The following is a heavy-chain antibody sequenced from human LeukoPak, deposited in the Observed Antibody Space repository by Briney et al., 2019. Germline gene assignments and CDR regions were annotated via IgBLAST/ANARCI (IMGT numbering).Heavy chain of an antibody. D-gene: IGHD2-15*01. V-gene: IGHV3-66*01. CDR2: IYSGGST. Sequence: GGSLRLSCAASGFTVSSNYMSWVRQAPGKGLEWVSVIYSGGSTYYADSVKGRFTISRDNSKNTLYLQMNSLRAEDTAVYYCAGDCSGGSCYSTSNDYWGQGTLVTVSS. CDR3: AGDCSGGSCYSTSNDY. J-gene: IGHJ4*02. CDR1: GFTVSSNY.